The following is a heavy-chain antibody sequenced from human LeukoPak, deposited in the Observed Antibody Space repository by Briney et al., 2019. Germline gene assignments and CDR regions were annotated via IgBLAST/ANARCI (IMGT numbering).Heavy chain of an antibody. CDR3: ARVFGWCMDV. CDR1: GGSISTYY. V-gene: IGHV4-59*01. D-gene: IGHD2-8*01. CDR2: NSYSGST. J-gene: IGHJ6*03. Sequence: SETLSLTCTVSGGSISTYYWSWIRQPPGKELEWIGYNSYSGSTNYNPSLKSRVTISVDTSKNQFSLRLSSVTAADTAVYYCARVFGWCMDVWGKGTTVTVSS.